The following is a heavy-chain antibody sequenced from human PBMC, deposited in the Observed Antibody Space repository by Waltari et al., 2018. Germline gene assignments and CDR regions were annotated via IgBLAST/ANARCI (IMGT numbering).Heavy chain of an antibody. D-gene: IGHD3-3*01. CDR1: GGSISSGGYS. J-gene: IGHJ5*02. CDR3: ARTYYDFWSGSGWFDP. V-gene: IGHV4-30-2*01. CDR2: IYHSGST. Sequence: QLKLQESGSGLVKPSQTLSLTCAVSGGSISSGGYSWSWIRQPPGKGLEWIGYIYHSGSTYYNPSLKSRVTISVDRSKNQFSLKLSSVTAADTAVYYCARTYYDFWSGSGWFDPWGQGTLVTVSS.